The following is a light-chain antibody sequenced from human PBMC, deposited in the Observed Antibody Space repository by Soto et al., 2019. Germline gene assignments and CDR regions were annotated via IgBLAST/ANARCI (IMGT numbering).Light chain of an antibody. V-gene: IGKV3-15*01. CDR1: QSINSE. CDR2: GAS. Sequence: EIVMTQSPATLSLSPGERAALSCRASQSINSELAWYQQKPGQPPRLLIYGASTRATGVPARFTGSESGSDFTLTISGLQYEDFAVYYCQQGHNWPLTFGQGTRREI. J-gene: IGKJ2*01. CDR3: QQGHNWPLT.